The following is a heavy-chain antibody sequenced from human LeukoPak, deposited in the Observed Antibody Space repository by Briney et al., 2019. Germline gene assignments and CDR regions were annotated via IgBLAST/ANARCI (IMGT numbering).Heavy chain of an antibody. Sequence: GGSLRLSCAASGLIFSNCWMTWVRQAPGKGLEWVGRIKSEVDGATRDYAAPVRGRFALSRDDSRNTLYLQMNSLKTEDTAFYYCTTDIPFTSGGAIAYWGQGTLVTVSS. CDR2: IKSEVDGATR. D-gene: IGHD3-16*02. CDR3: TTDIPFTSGGAIAY. V-gene: IGHV3-15*01. J-gene: IGHJ4*02. CDR1: GLIFSNCW.